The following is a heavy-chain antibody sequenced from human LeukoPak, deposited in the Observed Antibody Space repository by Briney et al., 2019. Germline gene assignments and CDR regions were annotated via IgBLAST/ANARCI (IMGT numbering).Heavy chain of an antibody. CDR1: GGSISSYY. V-gene: IGHV4-59*01. CDR2: IYYSGST. D-gene: IGHD2-2*01. CDR3: ARLYCSSTSCYVEKRPSWFDP. J-gene: IGHJ5*02. Sequence: PSETLSLTCTVSGGSISSYYWSWIRQPPGKGLEWIGYIYYSGSTNYNPSLKSRVTISVDTSKNQFSPKLSSVTAADTAVYYCARLYCSSTSCYVEKRPSWFDPWGQGTLVTVSS.